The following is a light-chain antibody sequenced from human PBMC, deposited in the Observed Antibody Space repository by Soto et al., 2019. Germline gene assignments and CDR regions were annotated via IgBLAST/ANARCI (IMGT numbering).Light chain of an antibody. V-gene: IGKV1-27*01. CDR3: QQSFTTWT. CDR2: TAS. CDR1: QGIRNY. Sequence: DIHMTQSPSSLSASVGDRVTITCRASQGIRNYLAWYQQKPGKVPKLLIYTASTLQSGVPSRFSGGGSGTDFTLTISNLQPEDFATYYCQQSFTTWTFGQGTKVDI. J-gene: IGKJ1*01.